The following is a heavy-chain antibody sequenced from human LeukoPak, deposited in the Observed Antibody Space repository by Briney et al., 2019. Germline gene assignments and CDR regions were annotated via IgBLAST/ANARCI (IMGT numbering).Heavy chain of an antibody. V-gene: IGHV3-30*18. J-gene: IGHJ5*02. D-gene: IGHD4-23*01. Sequence: GGSLRLSCAASGFTFSSCGMHWVRQAPGKGLEWLSLTTHDGMYTNYADSVKGRFTISTDTSKNTVYLQMNSLRPEDTAVYYCTKGGGISANPLDPWGQGTLVIVSS. CDR1: GFTFSSCG. CDR2: TTHDGMYT. CDR3: TKGGGISANPLDP.